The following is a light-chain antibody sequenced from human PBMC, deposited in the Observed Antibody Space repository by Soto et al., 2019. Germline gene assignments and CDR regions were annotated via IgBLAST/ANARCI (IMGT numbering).Light chain of an antibody. V-gene: IGLV2-11*01. CDR2: DVS. CDR3: CSYAGSYTFV. CDR1: SSVVGGYDF. J-gene: IGLJ1*01. Sequence: QSVLTQPRSVSGSPGQSVTISCTGNSSVVGGYDFVSWFQHHPSKPPKLVMYDVSKRPSGVPDRFSGSKSGNTASLTISGLQAEDEADYYCCSYAGSYTFVFGTGTKVTVL.